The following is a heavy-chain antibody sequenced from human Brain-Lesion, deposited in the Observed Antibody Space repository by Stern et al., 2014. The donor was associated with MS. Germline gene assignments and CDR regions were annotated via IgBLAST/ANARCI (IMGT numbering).Heavy chain of an antibody. J-gene: IGHJ5*01. Sequence: VQLVESGGGFVQPGGSLRLSCAASGFTFSNYWMHWVRQAPGKGLLWVSRVNNDGRRTSYADSVKGRFTMSRDNAKNTLYLQMNSLRVEDTAIYYCARGERWFDSWGQGTLVTVSS. CDR3: ARGERWFDS. CDR1: GFTFSNYW. V-gene: IGHV3-74*01. CDR2: VNNDGRRT.